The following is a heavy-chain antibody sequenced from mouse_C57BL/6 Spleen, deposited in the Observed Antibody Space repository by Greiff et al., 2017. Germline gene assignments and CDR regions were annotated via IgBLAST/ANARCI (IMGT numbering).Heavy chain of an antibody. CDR3: ARDGPFAY. CDR2: IDPANGNT. CDR1: GFNINNTY. D-gene: IGHD2-3*01. J-gene: IGHJ3*01. Sequence: VQLQESVAELVRPGASVKLSCTASGFNINNTYMHWVKQRPEQGLEWIGRIDPANGNTKYAPKFQGKATITADTSSNTAYLQLSSLTSEDTSIYYCARDGPFAYWGQGTLVTVSA. V-gene: IGHV14-3*01.